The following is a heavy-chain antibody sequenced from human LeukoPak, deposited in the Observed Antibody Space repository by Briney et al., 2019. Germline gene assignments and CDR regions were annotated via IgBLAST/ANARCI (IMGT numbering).Heavy chain of an antibody. D-gene: IGHD3-22*01. CDR2: ISRSGVNT. Sequence: GESLRLSCAASGFTLSSYAMSWVRQAPGKGLEWVSLISRSGVNTHYADSVKGRFTISRDTSKNTLYLQMNRLRPEDTAVYYFANEYDSSGSYEGYWGQGTLVTVSS. J-gene: IGHJ4*02. CDR1: GFTLSSYA. CDR3: ANEYDSSGSYEGY. V-gene: IGHV3-23*01.